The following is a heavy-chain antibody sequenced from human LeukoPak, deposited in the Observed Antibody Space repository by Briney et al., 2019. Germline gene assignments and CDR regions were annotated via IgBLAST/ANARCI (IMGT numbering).Heavy chain of an antibody. J-gene: IGHJ4*02. D-gene: IGHD6-13*01. CDR3: ARVWSIAAAVVDY. CDR1: GGSISSGSYY. Sequence: SETLSLTCTVSGGSISSGSYYWSWIRQPAGKGLEWIGRIYTSGSTNYNPSLKSRVTISVDTSKNQFSLKLSSVTAADTAVYYCARVWSIAAAVVDYWGQGTLVTVSS. CDR2: IYTSGST. V-gene: IGHV4-61*02.